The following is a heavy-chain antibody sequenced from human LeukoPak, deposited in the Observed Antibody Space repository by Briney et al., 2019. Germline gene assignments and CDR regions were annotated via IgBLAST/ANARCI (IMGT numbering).Heavy chain of an antibody. CDR3: AREKLWGNSALDY. Sequence: PSQTLSLTCTVSGGSISSGGYYWSWIRQHPGKGLEWIGYIYYSGSTYYNPSLKSRVTISVDTSKNQFSLKLSSATAADTAVYYCAREKLWGNSALDYWGQGTLVTVSS. CDR2: IYYSGST. CDR1: GGSISSGGYY. J-gene: IGHJ4*02. D-gene: IGHD4-23*01. V-gene: IGHV4-31*03.